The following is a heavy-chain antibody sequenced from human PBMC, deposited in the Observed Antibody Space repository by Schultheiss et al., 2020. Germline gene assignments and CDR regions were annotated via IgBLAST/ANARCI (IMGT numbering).Heavy chain of an antibody. CDR2: IYHSGST. J-gene: IGHJ1*01. Sequence: SETLSLTCTVSGGSIINAGYYWSWSRQDPGKGLEWIGEIYHSGSTNYNPSLKSRVTISVDKSKNQFSLKLSSVTAADTAVYYCASGAYCGGDIPCPFQHWGGGTLGTVA. V-gene: IGHV4-31*03. CDR1: GGSIINAGYY. D-gene: IGHD2-21*02. CDR3: ASGAYCGGDIPCPFQH.